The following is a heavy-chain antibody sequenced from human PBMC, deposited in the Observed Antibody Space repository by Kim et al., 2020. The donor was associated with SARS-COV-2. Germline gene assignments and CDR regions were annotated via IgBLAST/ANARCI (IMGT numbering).Heavy chain of an antibody. J-gene: IGHJ4*02. V-gene: IGHV3-74*01. D-gene: IGHD6-19*01. CDR3: ARRAYSSGWWYFDY. Sequence: ADSVKGRFTISRDNAKTTLYLQMNSLRAEATAVYYCARRAYSSGWWYFDYWGQGTLVTVSS.